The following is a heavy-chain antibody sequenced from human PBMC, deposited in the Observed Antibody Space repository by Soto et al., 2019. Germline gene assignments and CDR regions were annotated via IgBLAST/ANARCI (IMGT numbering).Heavy chain of an antibody. V-gene: IGHV4-39*01. Sequence: TSETLCLTCTVSGGSIGSSSYYWGWIRQPPGKGLEWIGSIYYSGSTYYNPSLKSRVTISVDTSKNQFSLKLSSVTAADTAVYYCTGSAAPNWFDPWGQGTLVTVSS. J-gene: IGHJ5*02. CDR2: IYYSGST. CDR1: GGSIGSSSYY. D-gene: IGHD2-2*01. CDR3: TGSAAPNWFDP.